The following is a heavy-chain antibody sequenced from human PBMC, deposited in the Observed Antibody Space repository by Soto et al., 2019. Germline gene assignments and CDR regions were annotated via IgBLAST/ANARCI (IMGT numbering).Heavy chain of an antibody. CDR1: GGSISSYY. CDR2: IYTSGST. V-gene: IGHV4-4*07. D-gene: IGHD2-15*01. CDR3: ARERGGISGHCSGGSCYRWWFDP. J-gene: IGHJ5*02. Sequence: QVQLQESGPGLVKPSETLSLTCTVSGGSISSYYWSWIRQPAGKGLEWIGRIYTSGSTNYNPSLKSRVTMSVDTSKNQFSLKLSSVTAADTAVYYCARERGGISGHCSGGSCYRWWFDPWGQGTLVTVSS.